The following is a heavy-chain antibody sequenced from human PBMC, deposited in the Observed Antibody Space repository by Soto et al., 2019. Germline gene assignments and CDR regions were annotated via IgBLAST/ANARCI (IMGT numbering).Heavy chain of an antibody. CDR1: GGSISSGDYY. CDR3: ARHFPVPNWFDP. CDR2: IYDSGST. J-gene: IGHJ5*02. V-gene: IGHV4-30-4*01. Sequence: QVQLQESGPGLVKPSQTLSLTCTVSGGSISSGDYYWSWIRQPPGKGLEWIGYIYDSGSTYYSPPLKRPVTISVDTSKNQFSLKLNSVTAADTAVYYCARHFPVPNWFDPWGQGTLVTVSS.